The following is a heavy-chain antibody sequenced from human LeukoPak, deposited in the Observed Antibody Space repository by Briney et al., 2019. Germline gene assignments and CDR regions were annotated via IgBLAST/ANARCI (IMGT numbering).Heavy chain of an antibody. CDR2: INPSGGST. J-gene: IGHJ4*02. D-gene: IGHD4-17*01. CDR1: GYTFTSYY. CDR3: ARGYGDYVPTDY. Sequence: AAVKVSCKASGYTFTSYYMHWVRQAPGQGLEWMGIINPSGGSTSYTQKFQGRVTMTRDTSTSTVYMELSSLRSEDTAVYYCARGYGDYVPTDYWGQGTLVTVSS. V-gene: IGHV1-46*01.